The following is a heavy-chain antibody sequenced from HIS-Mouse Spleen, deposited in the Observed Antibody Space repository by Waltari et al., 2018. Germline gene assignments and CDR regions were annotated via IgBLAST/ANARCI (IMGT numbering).Heavy chain of an antibody. D-gene: IGHD6-6*01. CDR1: GFTFSSYG. CDR3: ARYSSSSGVDY. V-gene: IGHV3-33*01. Sequence: QVQLVESGGGVVQPGRSLRLSCAASGFTFSSYGMHWVRQAPGKGLEWVAVIWDDGSNKYYADSVKGRFTISRDNSKNTLYLQMNSLRAEDTAVYYCARYSSSSGVDYWGQGTLVTVSS. J-gene: IGHJ4*02. CDR2: IWDDGSNK.